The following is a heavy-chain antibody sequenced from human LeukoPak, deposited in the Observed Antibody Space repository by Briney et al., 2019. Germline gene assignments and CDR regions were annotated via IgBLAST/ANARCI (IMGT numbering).Heavy chain of an antibody. CDR3: ARAPITSPFYFDY. D-gene: IGHD2-2*01. Sequence: GGSLRLSCTASGFAFDEHGMSLVRQVPGKGLEWLSGINWSGGSTGYADPLRGRFTIPRDNGKNSLYLQMDSLRAEDTALYYCARAPITSPFYFDYWGQGTLATVSS. V-gene: IGHV3-20*04. CDR1: GFAFDEHG. CDR2: INWSGGST. J-gene: IGHJ4*02.